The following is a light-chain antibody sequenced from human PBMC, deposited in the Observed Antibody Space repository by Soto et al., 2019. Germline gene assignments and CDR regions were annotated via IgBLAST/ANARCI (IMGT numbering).Light chain of an antibody. V-gene: IGKV3-20*01. CDR2: GVS. CDR3: QQYIDSPRT. J-gene: IGKJ1*01. CDR1: QTVNRNY. Sequence: EIVLTQSPGTLALSLGDGATLSCRASQTVNRNYLAWYLQRPGQPPSLLIYGVSNRAPGVPDRFSGGGSGTEFTLTIARLEPDDFGTYYCQQYIDSPRTFGQGTRLEVK.